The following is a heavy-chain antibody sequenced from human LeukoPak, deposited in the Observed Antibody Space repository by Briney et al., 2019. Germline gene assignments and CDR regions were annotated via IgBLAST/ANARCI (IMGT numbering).Heavy chain of an antibody. CDR3: ARGVLAGSYFDY. CDR2: INHSGST. V-gene: IGHV4-39*07. CDR1: GGSISSSSYY. Sequence: SETLSLTCTVSGGSISSSSYYWGWIRQPPGKGLEWIGEINHSGSTNYNPSLKSRVTISVDTSKNQFSLKLSSVTAADTAVYYCARGVLAGSYFDYWGQGTLVTVSS. J-gene: IGHJ4*02. D-gene: IGHD1-26*01.